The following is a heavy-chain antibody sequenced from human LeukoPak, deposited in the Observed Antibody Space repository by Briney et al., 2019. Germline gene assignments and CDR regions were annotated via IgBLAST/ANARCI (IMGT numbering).Heavy chain of an antibody. Sequence: PGGSLRLSCAASGFTFSSYAMHWVRQAPGMGLEWVAVISSDGGNKFYTDSVKGRFTISRDNSKNTLFLQMDSLRAEDTAVYYCTRVYSSGYFFEDYWGQGTLVTVSS. CDR1: GFTFSSYA. J-gene: IGHJ4*02. D-gene: IGHD3-22*01. CDR2: ISSDGGNK. CDR3: TRVYSSGYFFEDY. V-gene: IGHV3-30*07.